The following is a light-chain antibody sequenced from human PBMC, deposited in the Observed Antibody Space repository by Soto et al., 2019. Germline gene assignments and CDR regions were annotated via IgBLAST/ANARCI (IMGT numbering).Light chain of an antibody. V-gene: IGLV1-40*01. CDR3: QSYDAGLSAWV. CDR2: NNT. Sequence: QLVLTQPPSVSGAPGQRVTISCTGSSPNIGTGHAAHWYQQLPGTVPKLLIFNNTYRPTGVPDRFSGSKSGTSAPLAITGLPADDEGDYYCQSYDAGLSAWVFGGGTQLTLL. CDR1: SPNIGTGHA. J-gene: IGLJ3*02.